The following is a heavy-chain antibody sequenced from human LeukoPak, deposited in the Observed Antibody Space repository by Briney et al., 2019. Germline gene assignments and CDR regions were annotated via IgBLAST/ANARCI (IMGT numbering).Heavy chain of an antibody. CDR3: ASRSIAAARVSDY. J-gene: IGHJ4*02. CDR2: ISSSSSYI. Sequence: SGGSLRLSCAASGFTFSSYSVNWARQAPGKGLEWVSSISSSSSYIYYADSVKGRFTISRDNAKNSLYLQMNSLRAEDTAVYYCASRSIAAARVSDYWGQGTLVTVSS. D-gene: IGHD6-13*01. V-gene: IGHV3-21*01. CDR1: GFTFSSYS.